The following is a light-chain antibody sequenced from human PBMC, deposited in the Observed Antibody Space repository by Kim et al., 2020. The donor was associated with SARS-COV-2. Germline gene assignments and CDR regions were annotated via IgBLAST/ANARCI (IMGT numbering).Light chain of an antibody. Sequence: IQLTQSPPSLSASVGDSVTITCRASQDISSSLAWYQQKPGRAPKLLIYAASTLQSGVPSTFSGSGSGTRFTLTIFSLQPEDFATYYCQQLNAYPFTFGGGTKVDIK. J-gene: IGKJ4*01. CDR1: QDISSS. CDR2: AAS. CDR3: QQLNAYPFT. V-gene: IGKV1-9*01.